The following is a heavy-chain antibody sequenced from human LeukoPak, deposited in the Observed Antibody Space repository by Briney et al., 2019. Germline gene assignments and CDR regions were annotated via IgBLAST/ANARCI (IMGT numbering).Heavy chain of an antibody. CDR3: AVDMVRGASNDY. CDR1: GFTFSNYG. J-gene: IGHJ4*02. V-gene: IGHV3-23*01. D-gene: IGHD3-10*01. CDR2: IGGSGGST. Sequence: GGTLRLSCAASGFTFSNYGMRWVRQAPGKGLEWVSTIGGSGGSTYYADSVKGRFTISRDNSKNTLYLQMNTLRAEDTAVYYCAVDMVRGASNDYWGQGTLVTVSS.